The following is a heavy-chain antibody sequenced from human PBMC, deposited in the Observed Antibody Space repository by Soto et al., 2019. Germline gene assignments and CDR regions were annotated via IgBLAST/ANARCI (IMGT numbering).Heavy chain of an antibody. J-gene: IGHJ6*02. CDR1: CDSVSSGSYY. D-gene: IGHD5-12*01. CDR3: AREKSVATIFDYYYGMDV. Sequence: SETLSLTCTVSCDSVSSGSYYWSWIRQPPGKGLEWIGYIYYSGSTNYNPSLKSRVTISVDTSKNQFSLKLSSVTAAETAVYYCAREKSVATIFDYYYGMDVWGQGTTVTVSS. V-gene: IGHV4-61*01. CDR2: IYYSGST.